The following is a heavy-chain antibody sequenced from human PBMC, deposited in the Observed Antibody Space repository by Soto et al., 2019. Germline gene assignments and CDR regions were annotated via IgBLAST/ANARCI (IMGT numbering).Heavy chain of an antibody. J-gene: IGHJ6*02. Sequence: EVQLVESGGGLVQPGGSMKVSCAASGVTFSSYEVNWVRQAPGKGLEWVSSISGSGASKYYAESVKGRFTISRDNAQNSVDLQMNSLRAEDTAIYYCAKVRASYLSASYFYYGLDVWGQGTTVTVSS. V-gene: IGHV3-48*03. CDR3: AKVRASYLSASYFYYGLDV. CDR1: GVTFSSYE. CDR2: ISGSGASK. D-gene: IGHD3-10*01.